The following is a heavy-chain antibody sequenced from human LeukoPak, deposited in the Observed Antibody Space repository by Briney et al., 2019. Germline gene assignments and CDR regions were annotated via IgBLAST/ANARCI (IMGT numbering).Heavy chain of an antibody. CDR3: ARGLATTGTGF. CDR2: INPNSGGT. D-gene: IGHD6-13*01. CDR1: GYTFTGYY. Sequence: ASVKVSCKASGYTFTGYYMHWVRQAPGQGLEWMGWINPNSGGTNYAQKFQGRVTMTRDTSISTAYMELNSLRSDDTAVYYCARGLATTGTGFWGQGTLVIVSS. V-gene: IGHV1-2*02. J-gene: IGHJ4*02.